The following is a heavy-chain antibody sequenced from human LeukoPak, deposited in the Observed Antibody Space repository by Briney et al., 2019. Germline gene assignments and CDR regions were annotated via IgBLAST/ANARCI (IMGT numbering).Heavy chain of an antibody. CDR3: AREGSRRLYMDV. CDR2: IFHNGSS. J-gene: IGHJ6*03. Sequence: PSETLSLTCVVSGGSISSGNWWSWVRPPPGMGLEWIGEIFHNGSSNYNPSLKSRVTMSLDKSNNQFSLKLSSVTAADTAVYSCAREGSRRLYMDVWGKGTTVIVSS. CDR1: GGSISSGNW. V-gene: IGHV4-4*02. D-gene: IGHD1-26*01.